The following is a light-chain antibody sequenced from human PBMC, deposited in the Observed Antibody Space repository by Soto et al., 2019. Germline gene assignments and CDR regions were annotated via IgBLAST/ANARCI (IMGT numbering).Light chain of an antibody. CDR1: QSVSSSN. V-gene: IGKV3-20*01. Sequence: DIVMTQSPGTLSLSPGERATLSCSASQSVSSSNLAWYQQKPGQTPRQLLYGASSRATGIPDRFSGSGSGTDFTLTISRLEPEDFAVYYCQQYGSSPYTFGQETKLEIK. CDR2: GAS. J-gene: IGKJ2*01. CDR3: QQYGSSPYT.